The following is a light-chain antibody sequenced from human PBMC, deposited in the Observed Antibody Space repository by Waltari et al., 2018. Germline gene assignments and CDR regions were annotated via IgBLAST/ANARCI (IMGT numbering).Light chain of an antibody. CDR3: QQSYRTPPT. V-gene: IGKV1-39*01. Sequence: DFQMNQSPSTLSASVRDRVTITCRASQKSTTSLNWYQQKLGKAPNLMIYDASSVLSGVPARFRGSWSETDFNLTISSLQPEDFAIYYCQQSYRTPPTFGGGTRVEI. J-gene: IGKJ4*01. CDR2: DAS. CDR1: QKSTTS.